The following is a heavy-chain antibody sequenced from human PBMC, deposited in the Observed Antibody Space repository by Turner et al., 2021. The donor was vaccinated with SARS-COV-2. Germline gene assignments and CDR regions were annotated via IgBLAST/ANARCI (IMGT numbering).Heavy chain of an antibody. CDR2: ISSSSSYI. V-gene: IGHV3-21*01. Sequence: EVQLVESGGGLVKPGGSLRLYCAASGFTLSSYSMNWVRQAPGKGLEWVSSISSSSSYIYYADSVKGRFTISRDNAKNSLYLQMNSRRAEDTAVYYCARDHRPVVVPAAKRAGSYYYGMDVWGQGTTVTVSS. J-gene: IGHJ6*02. CDR1: GFTLSSYS. D-gene: IGHD2-2*01. CDR3: ARDHRPVVVPAAKRAGSYYYGMDV.